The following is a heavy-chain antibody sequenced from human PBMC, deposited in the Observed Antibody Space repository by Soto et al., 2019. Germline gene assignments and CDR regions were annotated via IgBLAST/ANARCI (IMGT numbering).Heavy chain of an antibody. CDR2: INHSGST. D-gene: IGHD3-10*01. J-gene: IGHJ5*02. V-gene: IGHV4-34*01. CDR3: ARGRITMVRGVIWFDP. Sequence: PSETLSLTCAVYGGSFSGYYWSWIRQPPGKGLEWIGEINHSGSTNYNPSLKSRVTISVDTSKNQFSLKLSSVTAADTAVYYCARGRITMVRGVIWFDPWGQGTLVTVSS. CDR1: GGSFSGYY.